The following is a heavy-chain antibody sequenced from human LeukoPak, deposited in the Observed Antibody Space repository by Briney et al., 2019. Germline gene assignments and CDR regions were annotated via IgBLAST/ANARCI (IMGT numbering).Heavy chain of an antibody. CDR2: IYYSGSA. J-gene: IGHJ4*02. D-gene: IGHD3-22*01. CDR1: GGSISSYY. Sequence: SETLSLTCTVSGGSISSYYWSWIRQPPGKGLEWIGYIYYSGSANYNPSLKSRVTISVDTSKNQFSLKLSSVTAADTAVYYCARANRYYDSSGSFDYWGQGTLVTVSS. CDR3: ARANRYYDSSGSFDY. V-gene: IGHV4-59*01.